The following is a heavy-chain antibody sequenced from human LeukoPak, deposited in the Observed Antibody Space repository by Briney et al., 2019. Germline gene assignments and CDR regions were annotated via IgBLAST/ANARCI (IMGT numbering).Heavy chain of an antibody. CDR1: GGSFSGYY. V-gene: IGHV4-34*01. Sequence: SETLSLTCALYGGSFSGYYWSWIRQPPRKGLEWIGEINHSGSTNYNPSLKSRVTISVDTSKNQFSLKLSSVTAADTAVYYCARPHPPTVTTPYWYFDLWGPGTLVTVSS. CDR2: INHSGST. D-gene: IGHD4-17*01. J-gene: IGHJ2*01. CDR3: ARPHPPTVTTPYWYFDL.